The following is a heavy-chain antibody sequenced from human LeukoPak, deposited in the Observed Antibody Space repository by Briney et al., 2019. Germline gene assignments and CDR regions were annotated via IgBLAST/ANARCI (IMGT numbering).Heavy chain of an antibody. D-gene: IGHD4-23*01. J-gene: IGHJ4*02. CDR3: ARGRPHGNDY. V-gene: IGHV3-74*01. Sequence: GGSLRLSCAASGFTFSSYWMNWLRQAPGKGLVWVSRIASDGSSTTYADSVKGRFSISRDNAKNTLYLQMNSLRVEDTAVYYCARGRPHGNDYWGQGTLVTVSS. CDR1: GFTFSSYW. CDR2: IASDGSST.